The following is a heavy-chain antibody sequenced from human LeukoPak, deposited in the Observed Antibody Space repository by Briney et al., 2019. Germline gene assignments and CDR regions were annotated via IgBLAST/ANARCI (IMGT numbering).Heavy chain of an antibody. CDR3: ARDPSYYYYYYMDV. CDR2: ISSSSSYI. J-gene: IGHJ6*03. CDR1: GFTFSSYS. Sequence: GGSLRLSCAASGFTFSSYSMNWVRQAPGKGLEWVSSISSSSSYIYYADSVKGRFTISRDNAKNSLYLQMNSLRAEDTAVYYCARDPSYYYYYYMDVWGKGTTVTVSS. V-gene: IGHV3-21*01.